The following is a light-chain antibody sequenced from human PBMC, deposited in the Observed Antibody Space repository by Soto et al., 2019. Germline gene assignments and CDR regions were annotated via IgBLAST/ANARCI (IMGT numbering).Light chain of an antibody. CDR1: QTISSW. Sequence: DVQMTQSPSSLSASVGDRVTITCRASQTISSWLAWYQQKPGKAPKLLIYKASTLKSGVPSRFSGSGSATEFTLTISSLQPDDFATYYCQHYKSYYEAFGKGTKVNI. V-gene: IGKV1-5*03. J-gene: IGKJ1*01. CDR3: QHYKSYYEA. CDR2: KAS.